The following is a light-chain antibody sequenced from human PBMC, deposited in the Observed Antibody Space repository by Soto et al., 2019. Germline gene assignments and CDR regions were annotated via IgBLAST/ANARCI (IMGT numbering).Light chain of an antibody. J-gene: IGKJ5*01. CDR3: QQRSNWPIT. CDR2: DAS. CDR1: QSVTNY. V-gene: IGKV3-11*01. Sequence: EIFLTQSPDTLSLSPGERATLTCRASQSVTNYIAWYQQRPGQAPRLLIYDASNRATGTPARFSGSGSETDFTLTIASLQSEDFAIYYCQQRSNWPITFGQGTRLEIK.